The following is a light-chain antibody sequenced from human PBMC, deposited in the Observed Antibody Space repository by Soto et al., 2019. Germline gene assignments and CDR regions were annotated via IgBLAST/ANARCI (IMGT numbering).Light chain of an antibody. CDR3: QTYTGSAHP. CDR2: AAS. CDR1: QGIGVY. J-gene: IGKJ4*01. V-gene: IGKV1-27*01. Sequence: DIQMTQSPSSLSASLGDRVTITCRSSQGIGVYLAWFQQKPGNVPKLLIYAASTLQSRVPSRFSGSGSGTDFNITISSLQAEAVATCCSQTYTGSAHPFCGGTHLEFK.